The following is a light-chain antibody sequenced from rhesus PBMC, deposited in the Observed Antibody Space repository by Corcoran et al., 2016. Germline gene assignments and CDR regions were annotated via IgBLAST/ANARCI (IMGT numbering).Light chain of an antibody. Sequence: DIQMTQSPSSLSASVGDPVTITCRASQGISRYLNWFQQKPGKAPKLLIYAASSFESGVPSRFSGIGSGTEFTLTISSLQPEDFAAYYCLQHNSYPLTFGGGTKVEIK. CDR2: AAS. V-gene: IGKV1-28*01. J-gene: IGKJ4*01. CDR1: QGISRY. CDR3: LQHNSYPLT.